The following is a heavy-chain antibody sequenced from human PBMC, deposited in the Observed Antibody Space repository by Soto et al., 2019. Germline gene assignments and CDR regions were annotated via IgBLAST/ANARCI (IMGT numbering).Heavy chain of an antibody. D-gene: IGHD1-26*01. V-gene: IGHV3-21*01. Sequence: EVQLVESGGGLVKPGGSLRLSCAASGFAFSSYSINWVRQAPGKGLEWVSSISSSSSHIYYADSVKGRFTISRDNAKNSLYLQMNSLRDEDTAVFYCVRGGMGLTSEDAFDIWGQGTMVTVSS. CDR3: VRGGMGLTSEDAFDI. CDR2: ISSSSSHI. CDR1: GFAFSSYS. J-gene: IGHJ3*02.